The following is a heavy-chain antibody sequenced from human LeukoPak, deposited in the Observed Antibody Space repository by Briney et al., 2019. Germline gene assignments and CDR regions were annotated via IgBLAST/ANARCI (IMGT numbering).Heavy chain of an antibody. V-gene: IGHV3-48*01. Sequence: GSLRLSCAASGFTFSSYSMNWVRQAPGEGLEWVSYISSSSSTIYYADSVKGRFTISRDNAKNSLYLQMNSLRAEDTAVYYCARARYSNYNYYYYYMDVWGKGTTVTVSS. CDR3: ARARYSNYNYYYYYMDV. J-gene: IGHJ6*03. CDR2: ISSSSSTI. CDR1: GFTFSSYS. D-gene: IGHD4-11*01.